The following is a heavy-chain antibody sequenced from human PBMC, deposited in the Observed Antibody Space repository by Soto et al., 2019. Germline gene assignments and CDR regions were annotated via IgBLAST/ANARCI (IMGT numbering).Heavy chain of an antibody. CDR2: IDPSGGDT. D-gene: IGHD1-26*01. Sequence: QVQLVQSGAEVRKPGASVKVSCKASGYTFNRHYIQWVRQAPGQGLEWMGMIDPSGGDTNYANKFQVRVTLTRDPSTSPGYMELSSLRSEDPSGYYCANRRGVGRTRSSFDYWGPGTLVIVSS. V-gene: IGHV1-46*02. CDR1: GYTFNRHY. CDR3: ANRRGVGRTRSSFDY. J-gene: IGHJ4*02.